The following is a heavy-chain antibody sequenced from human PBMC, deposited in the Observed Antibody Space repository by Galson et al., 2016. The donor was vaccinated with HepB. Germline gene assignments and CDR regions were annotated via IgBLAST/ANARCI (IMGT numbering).Heavy chain of an antibody. D-gene: IGHD2-2*03. CDR3: ARPDGYCISTGCYPPYGMDV. J-gene: IGHJ6*02. CDR1: GGPFSIHS. CDR2: IIPTFGTT. V-gene: IGHV1-69*13. Sequence: SVKVSCKASGGPFSIHSITWVRQAPGQGLAWMGGIIPTFGTTDSAQKFQGRVTITADESTSTAYMELISLRSEDTAVYYCARPDGYCISTGCYPPYGMDVWGQGTTVTVSS.